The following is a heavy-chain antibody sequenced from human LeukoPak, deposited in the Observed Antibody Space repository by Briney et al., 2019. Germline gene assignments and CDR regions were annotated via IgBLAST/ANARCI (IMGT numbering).Heavy chain of an antibody. CDR2: ISGSGGST. CDR3: ALPGDAFDI. V-gene: IGHV3-23*01. Sequence: TGGSLRLSCAASGFTFSTYTMIWVRQAPGKGLEWVSAISGSGGSTYYAGSVKGRFTISRDNSENTLYLQMNSLRAEDTAVYYCALPGDAFDIWGQGTMVTVSS. CDR1: GFTFSTYT. J-gene: IGHJ3*02.